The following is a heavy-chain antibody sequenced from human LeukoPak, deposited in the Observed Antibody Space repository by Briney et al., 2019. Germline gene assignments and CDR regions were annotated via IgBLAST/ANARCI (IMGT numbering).Heavy chain of an antibody. CDR1: GYTFTSYG. CDR3: ARSLDYYYYMDV. J-gene: IGHJ6*03. CDR2: ISAYNGNT. Sequence: ASVKVSCKASGYTFTSYGISWVRQAPGQGLEWMGWISAYNGNTNYAQKLQGRVTMTTDTSTSTAYMELRSLRADDTAVYYCARSLDYYYYMDVWGKGTTVTVSS. V-gene: IGHV1-18*01.